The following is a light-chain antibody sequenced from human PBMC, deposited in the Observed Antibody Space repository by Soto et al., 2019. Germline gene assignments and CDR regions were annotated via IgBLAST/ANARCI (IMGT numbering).Light chain of an antibody. V-gene: IGLV2-11*01. Sequence: QSVLTQPRSVSGSPGPSVTTSCTGTSSDVGLYDYVSWYQQYPGEAPKLIIYDVTERPSGFPDRFSGSKSGNTASLTISGLRAEDEAAYSCCSFAGSYSSVFASGPKVT. CDR2: DVT. CDR1: SSDVGLYDY. J-gene: IGLJ1*01. CDR3: CSFAGSYSSV.